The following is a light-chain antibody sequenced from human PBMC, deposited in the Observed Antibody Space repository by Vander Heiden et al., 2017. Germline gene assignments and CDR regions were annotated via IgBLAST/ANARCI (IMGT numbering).Light chain of an antibody. CDR2: DDS. J-gene: IGLJ3*02. V-gene: IGLV3-21*02. CDR1: NIGSKS. CDR3: QVWDSSSDHWV. Sequence: SYVLTQPPPVSGAPGQTARITCGGNNIGSKSVHWYQQKPGQAPVLVVYDDSERPSGIPERFSGSNSGNTATLTISRVEAGDEADYYCQVWDSSSDHWVFGGGTKLTVL.